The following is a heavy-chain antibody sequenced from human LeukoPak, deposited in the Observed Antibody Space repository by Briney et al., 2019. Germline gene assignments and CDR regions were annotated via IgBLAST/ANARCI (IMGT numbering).Heavy chain of an antibody. J-gene: IGHJ4*02. CDR2: IYTSGST. Sequence: PSETLSLTCTVSGGSISSFYWSWIRQPPGKGLEWIGRIYTSGSTNYNPSLKSRVTMSVDTSKNQFSLKLSSVTAADTAVYYCARGPYYYDSSGYYYEFDYWGQGTLVTVSS. CDR3: ARGPYYYDSSGYYYEFDY. D-gene: IGHD3-22*01. V-gene: IGHV4-4*07. CDR1: GGSISSFY.